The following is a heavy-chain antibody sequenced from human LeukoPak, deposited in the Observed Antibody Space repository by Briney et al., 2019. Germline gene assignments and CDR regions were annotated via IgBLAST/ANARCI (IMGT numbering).Heavy chain of an antibody. V-gene: IGHV4-39*01. Sequence: SETLSLTCTVSGGSISGSSYYWGWIRQPPGKGLEWIGSVYYRGSTYYNPSLKSRVTISVDTSENQFSLKLNSVTAADTAVYYCARHPVAGDSSDWYTGIDYWGQGTLVTVSS. D-gene: IGHD6-19*01. CDR3: ARHPVAGDSSDWYTGIDY. CDR2: VYYRGST. CDR1: GGSISGSSYY. J-gene: IGHJ4*02.